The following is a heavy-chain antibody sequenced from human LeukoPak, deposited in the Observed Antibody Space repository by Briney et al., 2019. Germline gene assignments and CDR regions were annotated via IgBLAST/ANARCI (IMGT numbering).Heavy chain of an antibody. V-gene: IGHV3-48*01. Sequence: GGSLRLSCAASGFTFSSYSMNWVRQAPGKGLEWVSYISSSSSTIYYADSVKGRFTISRDNAKNSLYLQMNSLRAEDTAVYYCARGGPVAAVPFPQSFDYWGQGTLVTVSS. CDR3: ARGGPVAAVPFPQSFDY. CDR2: ISSSSSTI. D-gene: IGHD6-13*01. J-gene: IGHJ4*02. CDR1: GFTFSSYS.